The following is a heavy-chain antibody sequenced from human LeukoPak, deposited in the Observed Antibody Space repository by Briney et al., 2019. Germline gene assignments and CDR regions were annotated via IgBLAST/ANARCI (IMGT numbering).Heavy chain of an antibody. CDR3: ARLTALAGHRGAFDI. D-gene: IGHD6-19*01. Sequence: SETLSLTCNVSGGSIGGHTFYWDWIRQPPGKGLEWISTIYYNGNTFYNPSLKSRVAISIDMSKSQFSLHLSSVTAADTAIYYCARLTALAGHRGAFDIWGPGTMVTVSS. CDR1: GGSIGGHTFY. J-gene: IGHJ3*02. V-gene: IGHV4-39*01. CDR2: IYYNGNT.